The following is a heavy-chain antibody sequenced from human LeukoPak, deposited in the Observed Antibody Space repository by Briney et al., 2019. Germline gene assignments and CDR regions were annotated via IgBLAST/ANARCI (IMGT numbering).Heavy chain of an antibody. CDR3: ARVLLAYCGGDCPHLDY. CDR1: GYTFTSHA. Sequence: ASVKVSCKASGYTFTSHAMNWVRQAPGQGLEWMGWINTNTGNPTYAQGFTGRFVFSLDTSVSTAYLQISSLKAEDTAVYYCARVLLAYCGGDCPHLDYWGQGTLVTVSS. J-gene: IGHJ4*02. CDR2: INTNTGNP. D-gene: IGHD2-21*02. V-gene: IGHV7-4-1*02.